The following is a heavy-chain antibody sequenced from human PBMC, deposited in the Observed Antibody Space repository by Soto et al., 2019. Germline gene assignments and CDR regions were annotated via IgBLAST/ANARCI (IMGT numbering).Heavy chain of an antibody. CDR3: ARGYSSSSGSFWWFDP. CDR2: ISSSSSYV. Sequence: GGSLRLSCAASGFTFSSYSMNWVRQAPGKGLEWVSSISSSSSYVYYADSVKGRFAISRDNAKNSPYLQMNSLRAEDTAVYYCARGYSSSSGSFWWFDPWGQGTLVTVSS. V-gene: IGHV3-21*01. J-gene: IGHJ5*02. CDR1: GFTFSSYS. D-gene: IGHD6-6*01.